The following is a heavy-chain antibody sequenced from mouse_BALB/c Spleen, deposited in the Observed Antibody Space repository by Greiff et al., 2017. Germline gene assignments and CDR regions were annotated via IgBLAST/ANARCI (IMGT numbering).Heavy chain of an antibody. V-gene: IGHV1-14*01. CDR1: GYTFTSYV. CDR2: INPYNDGT. J-gene: IGHJ2*01. CDR3: ARGGTTVVDFDY. Sequence: VHVKQSGPELVKPGASVKMSCKASGYTFTSYVMHWVKQKPGQGLEWIGYINPYNDGTKYNEKFKGKATLTSDKSSSTAYMELSSLTSEDSAVYYCARGGTTVVDFDYWGQGTTLTVSS. D-gene: IGHD1-1*01.